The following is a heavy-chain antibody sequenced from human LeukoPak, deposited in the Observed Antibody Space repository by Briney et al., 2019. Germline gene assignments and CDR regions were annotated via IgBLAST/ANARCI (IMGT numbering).Heavy chain of an antibody. CDR3: ARSPLWSVLSYYMDV. V-gene: IGHV1-2*02. CDR1: GYTFTGYY. D-gene: IGHD3-10*01. J-gene: IGHJ6*03. CDR2: INPNGGGR. Sequence: ASVKVSCKGSGYTFTGYYMHWVRQAPGQGLEWMGGINPNGGGRNYAQKFQGRVTMTRDTSISTAYMELSRLRSDDTAVYYCARSPLWSVLSYYMDVWGKGTTVTVSS.